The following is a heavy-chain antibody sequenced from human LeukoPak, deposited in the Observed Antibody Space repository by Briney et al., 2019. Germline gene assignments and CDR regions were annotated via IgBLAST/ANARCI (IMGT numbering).Heavy chain of an antibody. V-gene: IGHV3-9*01. J-gene: IGHJ6*02. CDR2: MSWTSGSI. CDR3: ARSSGSYDGYYGVEV. CDR1: EFTFDDYV. Sequence: GGSLRLSCGVSEFTFDDYVIHWVRQGPGKGLEWVAAMSWTSGSIAYADSVKGRFNIFRDNAQSSLYLQMNSLRAEDTAFYYCARSSGSYDGYYGVEVWGQGTTSSSR. D-gene: IGHD6-19*01.